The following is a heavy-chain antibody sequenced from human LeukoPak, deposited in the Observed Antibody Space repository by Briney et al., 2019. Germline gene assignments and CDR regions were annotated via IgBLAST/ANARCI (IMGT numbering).Heavy chain of an antibody. J-gene: IGHJ5*02. CDR3: ARQITMVRGVIRWFDP. CDR1: GGSISSSSYY. V-gene: IGHV4-39*01. Sequence: PSETLSLTCTVSGGSISSSSYYWGWIRQPPGKGLEWIGSIYYSGSTYYNPSLKSRVTISVDTSKNQFSLKLSSVTAADTAVYYCARQITMVRGVIRWFDPWGQGTLVTVSS. CDR2: IYYSGST. D-gene: IGHD3-10*01.